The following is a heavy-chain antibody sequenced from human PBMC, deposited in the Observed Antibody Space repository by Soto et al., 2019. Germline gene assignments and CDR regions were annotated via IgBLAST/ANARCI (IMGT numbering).Heavy chain of an antibody. CDR2: INPSGGST. J-gene: IGHJ6*02. Sequence: ASVKVSCKASGYTFTSYYMHWVRQAPGQGLEWMGIINPSGGSTSYAQKFQGRVTMTRDTSTSTVYMELSSLRSEDTAVYYCARDEGITIFGVVIYGMDVWGQGTTVTGSS. CDR1: GYTFTSYY. V-gene: IGHV1-46*01. D-gene: IGHD3-3*01. CDR3: ARDEGITIFGVVIYGMDV.